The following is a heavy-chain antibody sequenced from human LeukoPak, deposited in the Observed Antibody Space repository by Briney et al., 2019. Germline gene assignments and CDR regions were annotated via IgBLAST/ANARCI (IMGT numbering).Heavy chain of an antibody. V-gene: IGHV4-59*01. J-gene: IGHJ4*02. CDR3: ARGGVAGPKGVDY. Sequence: SETLSLTCTVSGGSISSYYWSWIRQPPGKGLEWIGYIYYSGSTNYNPSLKSRVTISVDTSKNQFSLKLSSVTAADTAVYYCARGGVAGPKGVDYWGQGTLVTVSS. D-gene: IGHD6-19*01. CDR1: GGSISSYY. CDR2: IYYSGST.